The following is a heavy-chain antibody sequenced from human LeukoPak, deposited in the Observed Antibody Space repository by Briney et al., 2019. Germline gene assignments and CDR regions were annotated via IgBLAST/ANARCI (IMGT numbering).Heavy chain of an antibody. CDR2: IYYSGST. CDR3: ARHKPEMATKTFDY. D-gene: IGHD5-24*01. V-gene: IGHV4-59*08. CDR1: GGSITSYY. Sequence: PSETLSLTCSVSGGSITSYYWSWLRQPPGKGLEWIGYIYYSGSTSYNPSLKSRVTMSVDTSKNQFSLKLSSVTAADTAVYHCARHKPEMATKTFDYWGQGTLVTVSS. J-gene: IGHJ4*02.